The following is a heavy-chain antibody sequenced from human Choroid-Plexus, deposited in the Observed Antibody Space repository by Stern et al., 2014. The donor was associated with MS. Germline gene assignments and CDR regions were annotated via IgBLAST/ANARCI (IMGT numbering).Heavy chain of an antibody. CDR3: AKDRQYLTYFFDH. Sequence: QDQLVQSGGGVVQPGRPLRLSCVASGFTFGSCAMHWVRQAPGKGLEWVAVVSNDGSNKYYADSVKGRFTISRDNSQNTLYMQMSSLRPEDTAVYYCAKDRQYLTYFFDHWGQGSLVTVSS. CDR2: VSNDGSNK. V-gene: IGHV3-30*18. J-gene: IGHJ5*02. CDR1: GFTFGSCA. D-gene: IGHD2/OR15-2a*01.